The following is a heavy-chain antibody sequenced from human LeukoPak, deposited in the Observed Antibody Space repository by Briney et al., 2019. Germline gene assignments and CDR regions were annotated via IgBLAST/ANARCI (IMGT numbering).Heavy chain of an antibody. Sequence: GESLKISCEASGYSFTNYWVGWVRQMPGKGLEWMGIIYPDDSESKYSPSFQGQVTISADKSISTAYLQWSSLKASDTAMYYCARHVTSDTAMDYWGQGTLVTVSS. CDR3: ARHVTSDTAMDY. D-gene: IGHD5-18*01. CDR2: IYPDDSES. V-gene: IGHV5-51*01. J-gene: IGHJ4*02. CDR1: GYSFTNYW.